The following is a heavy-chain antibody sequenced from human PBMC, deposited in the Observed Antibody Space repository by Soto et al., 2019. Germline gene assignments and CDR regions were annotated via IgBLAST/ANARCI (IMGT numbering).Heavy chain of an antibody. CDR1: GYTFTRSG. V-gene: IGHV1-18*01. Sequence: QVQLVQSGAEVKKPGASVKVSCKASGYTFTRSGISWVRQAPGQGPEWMGWISSYNGDTNYAQTFQGRVTMTTHTHTSTAYMERRRLRSDDKAVYYCAREGRAPYYYSGMAAWGQGTPVTVSS. CDR2: ISSYNGDT. CDR3: AREGRAPYYYSGMAA. J-gene: IGHJ6*02.